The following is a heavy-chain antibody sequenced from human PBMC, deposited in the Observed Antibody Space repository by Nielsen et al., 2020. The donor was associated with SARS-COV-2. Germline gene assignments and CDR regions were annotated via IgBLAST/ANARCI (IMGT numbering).Heavy chain of an antibody. V-gene: IGHV4-59*01. CDR2: VSDSGTT. CDR3: ARGFEY. J-gene: IGHJ4*02. Sequence: SETLSRTCTVSGGSISSYYWTWIRQPPGKGLEWIGYVSDSGTTNYNPSLKSRVTISLDTSKNQFFLKLRSVTAADTAVYYCARGFEYWGQGTLVTVSS. CDR1: GGSISSYY.